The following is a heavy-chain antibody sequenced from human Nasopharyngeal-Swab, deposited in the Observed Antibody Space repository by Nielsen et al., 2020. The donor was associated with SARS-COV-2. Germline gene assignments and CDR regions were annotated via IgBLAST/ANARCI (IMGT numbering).Heavy chain of an antibody. CDR2: IYSGGNT. D-gene: IGHD3-10*01. Sequence: WIRQPPGKGLEWVSIIYSGGNTYYADSVKGRFTISRDNSKNTLFLQMNSLRAEDTAVYYCARDSNGSGRYYWGQGTRVTVSS. CDR3: ARDSNGSGRYY. J-gene: IGHJ4*02. V-gene: IGHV3-66*01.